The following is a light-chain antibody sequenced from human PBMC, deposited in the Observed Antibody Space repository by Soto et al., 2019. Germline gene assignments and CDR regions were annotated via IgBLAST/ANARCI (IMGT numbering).Light chain of an antibody. Sequence: QSVLTQPASVSGSPGQSITISCTGTRSDVGGYNYVSWYQQQSGKAPKLIIHEVSNRPSGVSNRFSGSKSGNTASLTISGLQAEDEADYYRDSYTSSRAYVFGIGTKVS. V-gene: IGLV2-14*01. J-gene: IGLJ1*01. CDR3: DSYTSSRAYV. CDR1: RSDVGGYNY. CDR2: EVS.